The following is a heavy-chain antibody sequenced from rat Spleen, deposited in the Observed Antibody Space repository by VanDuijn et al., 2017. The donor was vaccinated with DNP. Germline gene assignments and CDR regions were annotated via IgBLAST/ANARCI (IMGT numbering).Heavy chain of an antibody. D-gene: IGHD1-1*01. CDR2: ITSSGGST. CDR1: GFTFSDYG. V-gene: IGHV5-25*01. Sequence: EVKLVESGGGLVQPGRSMKLSCAASGFTFSDYGMAWVLQAPTKSLEWVASITSSGGSTYYPDSVKGRFTISRDNAKSTLYLQMDSLRSEDTATYYCTRYYDSFDYWGQGVMVTVSS. J-gene: IGHJ2*01. CDR3: TRYYDSFDY.